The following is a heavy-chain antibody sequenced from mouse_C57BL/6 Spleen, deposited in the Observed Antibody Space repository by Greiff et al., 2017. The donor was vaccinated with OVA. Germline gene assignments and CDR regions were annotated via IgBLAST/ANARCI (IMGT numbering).Heavy chain of an antibody. CDR1: GFNIKDDY. CDR2: IDPENGDT. J-gene: IGHJ3*01. Sequence: EVQLQQSGAELVRPGASVKLSCTASGFNIKDDYMHWVKQRPEQGLEWIGWIDPENGDTEYASKFQGKATITADTSSNTAYLQLSSLTSEDTAVYYCTFMITEAWFAYWGQGTLVTVSA. CDR3: TFMITEAWFAY. D-gene: IGHD2-4*01. V-gene: IGHV14-4*01.